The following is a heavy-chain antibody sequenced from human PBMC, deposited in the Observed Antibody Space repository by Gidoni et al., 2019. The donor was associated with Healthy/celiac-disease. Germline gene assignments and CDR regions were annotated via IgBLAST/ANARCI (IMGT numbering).Heavy chain of an antibody. V-gene: IGHV3-30*18. Sequence: QVQLVESGGGVVQPGRSLRLSCAASGFTFSSYGMHWVRQAPGKGLEWVAVISYDGSNKYYADSVKGRFTISRDNSKNTLYLQMNSLRAEDTAVYYCAKDLSLLRKVTMTSYGMDVWGQGTTVTVSS. CDR3: AKDLSLLRKVTMTSYGMDV. D-gene: IGHD3-22*01. CDR2: ISYDGSNK. J-gene: IGHJ6*02. CDR1: GFTFSSYG.